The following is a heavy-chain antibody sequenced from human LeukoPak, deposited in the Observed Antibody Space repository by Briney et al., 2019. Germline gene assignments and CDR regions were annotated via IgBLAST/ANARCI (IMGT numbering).Heavy chain of an antibody. CDR3: ARDPEGYCSGGSCPTLYFDY. CDR2: IKQDGSEK. CDR1: GFTFSSYW. V-gene: IGHV3-7*01. J-gene: IGHJ4*02. Sequence: GGSLRLSCAASGFTFSSYWMSWVRQAPGKGLEWVANIKQDGSEKYYVDSVKGRFTISRDNAKNSLYLQMNSLRAEDTAVYYCARDPEGYCSGGSCPTLYFDYWGQGTLVTVSS. D-gene: IGHD2-15*01.